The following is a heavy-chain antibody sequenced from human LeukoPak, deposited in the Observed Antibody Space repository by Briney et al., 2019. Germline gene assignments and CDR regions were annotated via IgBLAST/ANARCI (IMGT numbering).Heavy chain of an antibody. D-gene: IGHD3-22*01. CDR3: ARATYYYDSSGYYYVFLFDY. Sequence: SETLSLTCTVSGGSISSSSYYWGWLRQPPGTGLEWIGSIYYSGSTYYNPSLKSRVTISVDTSKNQFSLKLSSVTAADTAVYYCARATYYYDSSGYYYVFLFDYWGQGTLVTVSS. V-gene: IGHV4-39*07. CDR2: IYYSGST. J-gene: IGHJ4*02. CDR1: GGSISSSSYY.